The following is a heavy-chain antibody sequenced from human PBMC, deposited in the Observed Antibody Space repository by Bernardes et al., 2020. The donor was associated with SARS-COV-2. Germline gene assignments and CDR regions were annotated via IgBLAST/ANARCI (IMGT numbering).Heavy chain of an antibody. V-gene: IGHV3-23*01. CDR2: VSCNGVKT. D-gene: IGHD3-10*01. CDR1: GFIFDDYA. CDR3: ARREAGSGEPYYFDH. Sequence: GGSLRLSCAVSGFIFDDYAMAWVRQGPGDGLEWVSTVSCNGVKTYYADSVKGRFTIPRDNSKNTLYLQMNSLRADETAVYYCARREAGSGEPYYFDHWGQGTLGTVSS. J-gene: IGHJ4*02.